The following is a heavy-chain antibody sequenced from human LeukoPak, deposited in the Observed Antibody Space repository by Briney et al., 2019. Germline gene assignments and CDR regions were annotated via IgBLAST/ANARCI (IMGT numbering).Heavy chain of an antibody. CDR1: GFTFGDYA. V-gene: IGHV3-49*03. J-gene: IGHJ4*02. Sequence: GGSLRLSCTASGFTFGDYALSWFRQAPGRGPELVGFITIKAYSETKGYPASVKGRFTISRDDSKSIAYLPMNRLKAEERAVYYWTSGSYRPSWGQGTLVTVSS. CDR2: ITIKAYSETK. CDR3: TSGSYRPS. D-gene: IGHD1-26*01.